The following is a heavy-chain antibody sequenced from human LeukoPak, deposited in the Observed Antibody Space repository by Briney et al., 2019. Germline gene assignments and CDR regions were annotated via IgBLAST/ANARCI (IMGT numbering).Heavy chain of an antibody. D-gene: IGHD2/OR15-2a*01. Sequence: SETLSLTCTVSGGTISSYYWSWIRQPPGKGLEWIAYISDIGSINYNPSLKSRVTISLETSKNQLSLKLRSVTAADTAVYYCAGHHPRNTVDFWGQGTLVTVSS. CDR2: ISDIGSI. CDR1: GGTISSYY. J-gene: IGHJ4*02. CDR3: AGHHPRNTVDF. V-gene: IGHV4-59*08.